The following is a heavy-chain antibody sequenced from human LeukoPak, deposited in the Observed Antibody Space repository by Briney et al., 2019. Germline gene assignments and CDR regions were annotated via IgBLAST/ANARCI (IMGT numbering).Heavy chain of an antibody. J-gene: IGHJ5*02. V-gene: IGHV4-34*01. CDR2: INHSGST. D-gene: IGHD2-2*01. CDR3: ARAVVVVPAALIWFDP. CDR1: GGSFSGYY. Sequence: SETLSLTCAVYGGSFSGYYWSWIRQPPGKGLEWIGEINHSGSTNYNPSLKSRVTISVNTSKNQFSLKLSSVTAADTAVYYCARAVVVVPAALIWFDPWGQGTLVTVSS.